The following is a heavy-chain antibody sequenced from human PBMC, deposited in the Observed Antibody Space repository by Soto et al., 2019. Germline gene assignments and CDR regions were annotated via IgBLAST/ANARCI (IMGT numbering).Heavy chain of an antibody. V-gene: IGHV3-48*03. CDR1: GFTFSSYE. D-gene: IGHD6-19*01. CDR3: ARDIAVAGYYYYGMDV. J-gene: IGHJ6*02. Sequence: VGSLRLSCAASGFTFSSYEMNWVRQAPGKGLEWVSYISSSGSTIYYADSVKGRFTISRDNAKNSLYLQMNSLRAEDTAVYYCARDIAVAGYYYYGMDVWGQGTTVTVSS. CDR2: ISSSGSTI.